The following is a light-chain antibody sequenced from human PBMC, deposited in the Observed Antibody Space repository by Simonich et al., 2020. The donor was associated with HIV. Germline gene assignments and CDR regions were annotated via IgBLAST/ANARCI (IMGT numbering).Light chain of an antibody. V-gene: IGLV2-8*01. CDR1: RSDVGNYNY. CDR2: DVS. CDR3: SSDAGSNSYV. Sequence: QSALTQPPSASGSPGQSVTISCTGTRSDVGNYNYVSWYQQHPGKAPKLMIYDVSNRPSGVSNRFSGSKSGNTASLTVSGLQAEDEADYYCSSDAGSNSYVFGTGTKVTVL. J-gene: IGLJ1*01.